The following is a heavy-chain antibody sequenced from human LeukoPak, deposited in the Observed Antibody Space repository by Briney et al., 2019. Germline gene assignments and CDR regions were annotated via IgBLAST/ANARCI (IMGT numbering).Heavy chain of an antibody. Sequence: ASVKVSCKASGYTFTGYYMHWVRQAPGQGLEWMGWINPNSGGTNYAQKFQGWVTMTRDTFISTAYMELSRLRSDDTAVYYCARENVRYYYGMDVWGQGTTVTVSS. J-gene: IGHJ6*02. CDR2: INPNSGGT. D-gene: IGHD3-10*02. CDR3: ARENVRYYYGMDV. V-gene: IGHV1-2*04. CDR1: GYTFTGYY.